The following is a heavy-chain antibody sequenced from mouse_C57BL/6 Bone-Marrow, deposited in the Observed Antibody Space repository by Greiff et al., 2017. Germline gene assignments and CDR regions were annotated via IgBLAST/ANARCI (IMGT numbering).Heavy chain of an antibody. Sequence: QVQLQQSGAELMKPGASVKLSCKATGYTFTGYWIEWVKQRHGHGLEWIGEILPGSGSTNYNDEVKGKATFTADTSSNTAYMQLSRRTTEDSAIYYCARWGYAIDYWGQRASVTVYS. CDR2: ILPGSGST. V-gene: IGHV1-9*01. J-gene: IGHJ4*01. CDR1: GYTFTGYW. CDR3: ARWGYAIDY.